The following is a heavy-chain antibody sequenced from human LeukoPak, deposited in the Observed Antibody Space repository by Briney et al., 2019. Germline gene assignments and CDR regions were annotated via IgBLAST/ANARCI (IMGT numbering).Heavy chain of an antibody. CDR1: GYSFTSYW. CDR2: IYPGGSDT. D-gene: IGHD6-19*01. J-gene: IGHJ6*02. CDR3: ARHRAVAGDYYYYGMDV. V-gene: IGHV5-51*01. Sequence: GESLKISCKGSGYSFTSYWIGWVRQLPGKGLEWMGIIYPGGSDTRYSPSFQGQVTISADKSISTAYLQWSSLKASDTAMYYCARHRAVAGDYYYYGMDVWGQGTTVTVSS.